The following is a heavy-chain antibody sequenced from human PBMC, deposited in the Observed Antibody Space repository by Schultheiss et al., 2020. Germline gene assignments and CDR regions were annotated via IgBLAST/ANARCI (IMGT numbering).Heavy chain of an antibody. D-gene: IGHD4-17*01. CDR3: ARGMTTVTTRYFQH. J-gene: IGHJ1*01. CDR1: GFTFSSHP. CDR2: ISYDGSNK. V-gene: IGHV3-30-3*01. Sequence: GGSLRLSCAASGFTFSSHPMHWVRRPPGKGLEWVAVISYDGSNKYYADSVKGRFTISRDNSKNTLYLQMNSLRAEDTAVYYCARGMTTVTTRYFQHWGQGTLVTVYS.